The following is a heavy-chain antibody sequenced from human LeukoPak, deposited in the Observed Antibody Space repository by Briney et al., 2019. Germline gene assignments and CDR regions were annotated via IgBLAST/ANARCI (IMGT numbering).Heavy chain of an antibody. CDR2: IYYSGST. J-gene: IGHJ4*02. CDR1: GASISSTSYY. V-gene: IGHV4-39*01. Sequence: SETLSLTCTVSGASISSTSYYWGWIRQPPGKGLECIGSIYYSGSTYYNPSLKSRVAISLATSKNQFSLKLSSVTASDTAVYYCARHRYSAYASSDYWGQGTLVTVSS. D-gene: IGHD5-12*01. CDR3: ARHRYSAYASSDY.